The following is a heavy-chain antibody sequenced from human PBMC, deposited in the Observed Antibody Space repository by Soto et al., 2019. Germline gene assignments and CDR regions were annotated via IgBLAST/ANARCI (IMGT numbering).Heavy chain of an antibody. D-gene: IGHD3-22*01. CDR1: GGSVSSGSYY. J-gene: IGHJ6*02. V-gene: IGHV4-61*01. Sequence: PSETLSLTCTVSGGSVSSGSYYWSWIRQPPGKGLEWIGYIYYSGSTNYNPSLKSRVTISVDTSKNQFSLKLSSVTAADTAVYYCAREINYYDSSGYYSYYGMDVWGQGTTVTVSS. CDR3: AREINYYDSSGYYSYYGMDV. CDR2: IYYSGST.